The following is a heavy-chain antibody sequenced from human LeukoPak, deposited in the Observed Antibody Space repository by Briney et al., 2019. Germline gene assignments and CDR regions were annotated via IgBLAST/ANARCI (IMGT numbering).Heavy chain of an antibody. CDR1: GYTFTGYS. V-gene: IGHV1-2*02. J-gene: IGHJ4*02. CDR3: ATVTIYHSDGYTSRGYNDY. D-gene: IGHD5-24*01. CDR2: IRPNSGTT. Sequence: ASVKVSCKASGYTFTGYSMHWVRQAPGQGLEWMGLIRPNSGTTNYAQRFQGRVTMTRDTSISTAYMELSSLRSDDTAVYYCATVTIYHSDGYTSRGYNDYWGQGTLVTVSS.